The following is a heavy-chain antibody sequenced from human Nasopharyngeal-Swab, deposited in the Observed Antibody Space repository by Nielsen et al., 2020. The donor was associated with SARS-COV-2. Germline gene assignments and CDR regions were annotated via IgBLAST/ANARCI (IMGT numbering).Heavy chain of an antibody. CDR1: GYTFTSYD. D-gene: IGHD6-19*01. J-gene: IGHJ4*02. Sequence: ASVKVSCKASGYTFTSYDINWVRQATGQGLEWMGWMNPNSGNTGYAQKFQDRVTMTRNTSISTAYMELSSLRSEDTAVYYCARGDGDSSGWYTNGDYFDYWGQGTLVTVSS. V-gene: IGHV1-8*01. CDR2: MNPNSGNT. CDR3: ARGDGDSSGWYTNGDYFDY.